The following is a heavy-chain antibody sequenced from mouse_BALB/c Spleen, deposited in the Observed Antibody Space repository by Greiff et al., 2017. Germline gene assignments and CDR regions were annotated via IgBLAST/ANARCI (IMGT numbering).Heavy chain of an antibody. J-gene: IGHJ2*01. D-gene: IGHD1-1*01. V-gene: IGHV8-12*01. CDR1: GFSLSTSGMG. CDR3: ARREVVEYYFDY. CDR2: IYWDDDK. Sequence: QVTLKVSGPGILQPSQTLSLTCSFSGFSLSTSGMGVSWIRQPSGKGLEWLAHIYWDDDKRYNPSLKSRLTISKDTSSNQVFLKITSVDTADTATYYCARREVVEYYFDYWGQGTTLTVSS.